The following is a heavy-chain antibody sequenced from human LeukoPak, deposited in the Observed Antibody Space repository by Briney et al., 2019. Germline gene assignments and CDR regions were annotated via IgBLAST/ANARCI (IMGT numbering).Heavy chain of an antibody. D-gene: IGHD4-17*01. J-gene: IGHJ6*03. CDR3: ARDWRDYGDYYYYYYMDV. V-gene: IGHV4-34*01. Sequence: SETLSLTCAVYGGSFSGYYWSWIRQPPGKGLEWIGEINHSGSTNYNPSLKSRVTISVDTSKNQFSLKLSSVTAADTAVYYCARDWRDYGDYYYYYYMDVWGKGTTVTISS. CDR1: GGSFSGYY. CDR2: INHSGST.